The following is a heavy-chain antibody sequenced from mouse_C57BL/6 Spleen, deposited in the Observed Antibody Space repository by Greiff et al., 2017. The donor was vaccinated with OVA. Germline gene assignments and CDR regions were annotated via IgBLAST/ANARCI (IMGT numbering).Heavy chain of an antibody. CDR1: GFTFSSYA. D-gene: IGHD2-13*01. V-gene: IGHV5-4*01. CDR3: ARDGEDSSMDY. CDR2: ISDGGSYT. Sequence: EVQLQESGGGLVKPGGSLKLSCAASGFTFSSYAMSWVRQTPEKRLEWVATISDGGSYTYYPDNVKGRFTISRDNAKNNLYLQMSHLKSEDTAMYYCARDGEDSSMDYWGQGTSVTVSS. J-gene: IGHJ4*01.